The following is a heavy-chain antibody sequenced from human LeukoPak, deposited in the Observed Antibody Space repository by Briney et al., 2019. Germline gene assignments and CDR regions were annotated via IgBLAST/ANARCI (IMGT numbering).Heavy chain of an antibody. J-gene: IGHJ4*02. CDR2: IYHSGST. CDR1: GYSISSGYY. D-gene: IGHD3-16*02. CDR3: ARAGLGELSFDC. V-gene: IGHV4-38-2*02. Sequence: SSETLSLTCTVSGYSISSGYYWGWIRQPPGKGLEWIGSIYHSGSTYYNPSLKSRVTISVDTSKNQFSLKLSSVTAADTAVYYCARAGLGELSFDCWGQGTLVTVSS.